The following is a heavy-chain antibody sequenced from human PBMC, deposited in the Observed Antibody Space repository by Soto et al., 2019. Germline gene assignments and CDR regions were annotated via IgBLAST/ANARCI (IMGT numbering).Heavy chain of an antibody. V-gene: IGHV4-34*01. CDR1: GGSFSGYY. D-gene: IGHD6-13*01. Sequence: SETLSLTCAVYGGSFSGYYWSLIRQPPGKGLEWIGEINHSGSTNYNPSLKSRVTISVDTSKNQFSLKLSSVTATDTAVYYCARGLRYSSSWPPRGHWFDPWGQGTLVTVSS. J-gene: IGHJ5*02. CDR2: INHSGST. CDR3: ARGLRYSSSWPPRGHWFDP.